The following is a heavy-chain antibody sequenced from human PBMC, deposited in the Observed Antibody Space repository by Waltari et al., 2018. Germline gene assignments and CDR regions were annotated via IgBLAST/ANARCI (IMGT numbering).Heavy chain of an antibody. CDR2: ISGGVGRT. Sequence: EVQLVESGGGLVQPGGSLRLSCAASGFTFSSYAMSWVRQAPGKGLEWVSAISGGVGRTNSADSWKGRFTSSRDNSKNTLYLQMNSLRAEDTAVYYCARSGPAAMLYFQHWVQGTLVTVSS. D-gene: IGHD2-2*01. CDR1: GFTFSSYA. CDR3: ARSGPAAMLYFQH. J-gene: IGHJ1*01. V-gene: IGHV3-23*04.